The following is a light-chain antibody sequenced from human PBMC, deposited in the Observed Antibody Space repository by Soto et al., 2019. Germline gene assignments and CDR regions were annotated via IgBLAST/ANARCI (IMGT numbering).Light chain of an antibody. J-gene: IGKJ1*01. CDR1: QSVSGSC. V-gene: IGKV3-20*01. CDR2: GAS. CDR3: QQYGDSPPT. Sequence: EIVLTQSPGTLSLSPGDRATLSCRASQSVSGSCLAWYQQKPGQDPRLLIYGASSRATGIPDRVSGSGSGTDFTLTISRLQPEDYAVYYCQQYGDSPPTFGQGTKVEVK.